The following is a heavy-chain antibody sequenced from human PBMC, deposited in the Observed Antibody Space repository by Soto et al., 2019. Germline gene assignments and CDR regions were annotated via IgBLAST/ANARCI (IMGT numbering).Heavy chain of an antibody. CDR1: GGTFRSYI. V-gene: IGHV1-69*02. J-gene: IGHJ4*01. D-gene: IGHD1-26*01. CDR2: ISPTVGIP. CDR3: ATLGSGSYDY. Sequence: QVHLVQSGAEVKKPGSSVKVSCKASGGTFRSYIISWVRQAPGQGLEWMGRISPTVGIPNYAQKFQDRVTITAERSTSTAYMELGSLRSEGTAIYYCATLGSGSYDYWGHGTLVTVSS.